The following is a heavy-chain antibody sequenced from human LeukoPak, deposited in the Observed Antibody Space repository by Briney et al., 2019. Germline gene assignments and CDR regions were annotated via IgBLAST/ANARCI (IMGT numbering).Heavy chain of an antibody. D-gene: IGHD3-22*01. CDR2: ISSSGSTI. J-gene: IGHJ4*02. Sequence: GGSLRLSCAASGFTFSSYWMSWIRQAPGKGLEWVSYISSSGSTIYYADSVKGRFTISRDNAKNSLYLQMNSLRAEDTAVYYCARPKYYDSSGIDYWGEGTLVTVSS. V-gene: IGHV3-11*04. CDR1: GFTFSSYW. CDR3: ARPKYYDSSGIDY.